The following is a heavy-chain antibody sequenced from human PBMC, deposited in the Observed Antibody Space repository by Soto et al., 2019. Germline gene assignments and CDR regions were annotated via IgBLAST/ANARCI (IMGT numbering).Heavy chain of an antibody. D-gene: IGHD6-13*01. Sequence: SETLSLTCTVSGGSISSGDYYWSWIRQPPGKGLEWIGYIYYSGSTYYNPSPKSRVTISVDTSKNQFSLKLSSVTAADTAVYYCARGIAGPRGGFDPWGQGTLVTVSS. V-gene: IGHV4-30-4*01. CDR2: IYYSGST. CDR3: ARGIAGPRGGFDP. CDR1: GGSISSGDYY. J-gene: IGHJ5*02.